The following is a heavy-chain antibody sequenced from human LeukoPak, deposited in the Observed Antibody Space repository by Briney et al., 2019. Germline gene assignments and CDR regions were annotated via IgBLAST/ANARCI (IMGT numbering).Heavy chain of an antibody. J-gene: IGHJ6*02. Sequence: ASVKVSCKASGYSFTDFGVSWVRQAPGQGLEWMGSINAYNGNTNYPHKLQGRVIMTTDTSTNTAYMELRSLRSDDTAVYYCARDRLYCSGGTCYSSYYYGMDVWGQGTTVTVSS. CDR2: INAYNGNT. CDR3: ARDRLYCSGGTCYSSYYYGMDV. CDR1: GYSFTDFG. D-gene: IGHD2-15*01. V-gene: IGHV1-18*01.